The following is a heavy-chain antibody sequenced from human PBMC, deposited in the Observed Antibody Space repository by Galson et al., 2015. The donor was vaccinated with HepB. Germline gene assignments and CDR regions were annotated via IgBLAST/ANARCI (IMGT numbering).Heavy chain of an antibody. CDR2: ISWNSGSI. CDR3: AKEGVPRDTAMAYWYFDL. CDR1: GFTFDDYA. D-gene: IGHD5-18*01. J-gene: IGHJ2*01. V-gene: IGHV3-9*01. Sequence: SLRLSCAASGFTFDDYAMHWVRQAPGKGLEWVSGISWNSGSIGYADSVKGRFTISRDNAKNSLYLQMNSLRAEDTALYYCAKEGVPRDTAMAYWYFDLWGRGTLVTVSS.